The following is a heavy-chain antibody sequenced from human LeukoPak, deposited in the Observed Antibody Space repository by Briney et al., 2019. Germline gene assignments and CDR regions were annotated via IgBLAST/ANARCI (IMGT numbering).Heavy chain of an antibody. Sequence: GGSLRLSCAASGFTFSSYSMNWVRQAPGKGLEWVSSISSSSSYIYYADSVKGRFTISRDNAKNSLYLQMNSLRAEDTAVYYRARAGYSYDYEYVYWGQGTLVTLSS. CDR1: GFTFSSYS. CDR3: ARAGYSYDYEYVY. D-gene: IGHD5-18*01. V-gene: IGHV3-21*01. J-gene: IGHJ4*02. CDR2: ISSSSSYI.